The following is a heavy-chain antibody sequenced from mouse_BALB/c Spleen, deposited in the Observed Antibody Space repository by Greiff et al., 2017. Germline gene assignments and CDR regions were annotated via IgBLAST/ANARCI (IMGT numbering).Heavy chain of an antibody. D-gene: IGHD1-2*01. J-gene: IGHJ4*01. CDR3: ARHITTATYAMDY. CDR2: IYPGDGDT. V-gene: IGHV1-87*01. Sequence: VQLQESGAELARPGASVKLSCKASGYTFTSYWMQWVKQRPGQGLEWIGAIYPGDGDTRYTQKFKGKATLTADKSSSTAYMQLSSLASEDSAVYYCARHITTATYAMDYWGQGTSVTVSS. CDR1: GYTFTSYW.